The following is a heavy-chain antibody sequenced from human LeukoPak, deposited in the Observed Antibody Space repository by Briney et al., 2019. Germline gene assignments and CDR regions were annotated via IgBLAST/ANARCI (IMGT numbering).Heavy chain of an antibody. Sequence: ASVKVSCKASGYTFTSYGISWVRQAPGQGLEWMGWISAYNGNTNYAQKLQGRVTMTTDTSTSTAYMELRSLRSDDTAVYYCARGVIAAPTYYYYYMDVWGEGTTVTVSS. V-gene: IGHV1-18*01. CDR3: ARGVIAAPTYYYYYMDV. CDR2: ISAYNGNT. D-gene: IGHD6-6*01. CDR1: GYTFTSYG. J-gene: IGHJ6*03.